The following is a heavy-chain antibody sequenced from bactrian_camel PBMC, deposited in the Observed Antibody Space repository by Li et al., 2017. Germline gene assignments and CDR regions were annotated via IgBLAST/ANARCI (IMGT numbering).Heavy chain of an antibody. CDR2: IGHDGDK. Sequence: HVQLVESGGGSVQPGGSLTLSCAASGYTPTIGCMSWFRQTPGRKREEVASIGHDGDKYVALSVAGRFTISRDNGKNTGYLQMNMVTPSDTGLYWCAAAEGSWYGVYKHWAQGTQVTVS. D-gene: IGHD6*01. V-gene: IGHV3S53*01. CDR3: AAAEGSWYGVYKH. CDR1: GYTPTIGC. J-gene: IGHJ4*01.